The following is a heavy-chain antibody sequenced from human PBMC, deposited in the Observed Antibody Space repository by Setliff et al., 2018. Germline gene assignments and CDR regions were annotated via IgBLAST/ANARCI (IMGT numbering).Heavy chain of an antibody. V-gene: IGHV4-59*01. Sequence: PSETLSLTCTVSGGSISSYYWSWIRQPPGKGLEWIAYIYYSGSTNYNPSLKSRVTISVDTSKNQFSLKLSSVTAADTAVYYCARGSNWEPDAFDVWGQGTMVTVSS. CDR2: IYYSGST. J-gene: IGHJ3*01. CDR1: GGSISSYY. CDR3: ARGSNWEPDAFDV. D-gene: IGHD7-27*01.